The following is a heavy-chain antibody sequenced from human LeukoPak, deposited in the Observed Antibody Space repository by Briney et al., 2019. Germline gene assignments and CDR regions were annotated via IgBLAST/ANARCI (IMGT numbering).Heavy chain of an antibody. CDR1: GFTFNSYS. V-gene: IGHV3-48*01. CDR2: ISSSSSTI. J-gene: IGHJ6*03. CDR3: ARASVGWWHDRPYYMDV. D-gene: IGHD2-8*02. Sequence: GGSLRLSCAASGFTFNSYSMNWVRQAPGKGLEWVSYISSSSSTIYYADSVKGRFTISRDNAKNSLYLQMNSLRAEDTAVYYCARASVGWWHDRPYYMDVWGKGTTVTVFS.